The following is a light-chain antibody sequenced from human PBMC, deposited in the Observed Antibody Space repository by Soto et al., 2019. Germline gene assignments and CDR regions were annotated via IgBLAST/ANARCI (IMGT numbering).Light chain of an antibody. CDR3: QQYNNWPLVT. CDR2: GAS. CDR1: QSVGTY. Sequence: EIVMTQSPATLSVSPGERATLSCRASQSVGTYLAWYQQKPGQAPRLLIFGASTRATGIPARFSGSGSGSEFTLTISGLQSEDFAVYSCQQYNNWPLVTFGGGTKVEIK. J-gene: IGKJ4*01. V-gene: IGKV3-15*01.